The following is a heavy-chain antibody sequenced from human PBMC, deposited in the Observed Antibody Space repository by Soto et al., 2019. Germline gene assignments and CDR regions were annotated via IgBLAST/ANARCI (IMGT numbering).Heavy chain of an antibody. J-gene: IGHJ4*02. CDR3: AKGKAIAGTDY. V-gene: IGHV3-53*01. D-gene: IGHD2-15*01. CDR2: IYSGGST. CDR1: GFTVSSNY. Sequence: GGSLRLSCAASGFTVSSNYMSWVRQAPGKGLEWVSVIYSGGSTYYADSVKGRFTISRDISKNTLYLQMNSLRAEDTAVYYCAKGKAIAGTDYWGQGTLVTVSS.